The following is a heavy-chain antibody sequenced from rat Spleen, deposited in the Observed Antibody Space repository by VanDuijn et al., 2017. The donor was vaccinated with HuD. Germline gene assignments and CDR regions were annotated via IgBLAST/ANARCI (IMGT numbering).Heavy chain of an antibody. D-gene: IGHD5-1*01. V-gene: IGHV5-29*01. Sequence: EVQLVESGGGLVQPGRSLKLSCVASGLTFSNYGMAWVRQAPRKGLEWVASINYDGSSTYYRDSVKGRFTISRDNAKSTLYLQMDSLRSEDTATYYCARHRGQLGVMDAWGQGASVTVSS. CDR1: GLTFSNYG. CDR2: INYDGSST. J-gene: IGHJ4*01. CDR3: ARHRGQLGVMDA.